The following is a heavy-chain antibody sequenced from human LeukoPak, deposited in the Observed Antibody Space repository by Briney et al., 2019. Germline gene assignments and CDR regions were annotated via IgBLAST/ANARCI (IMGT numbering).Heavy chain of an antibody. CDR3: TTPGAYDILTDSVSY. CDR2: IRSKANSYAT. V-gene: IGHV3-73*01. Sequence: QPGGSLRLSCAASGFTFSSYAMHWVRQASGKGLEWVGRIRSKANSYATAYAASVKGRFTISRDDSKNTAYLQMNSLKTEDTAVYYCTTPGAYDILTDSVSYWGQGTLVTVSS. CDR1: GFTFSSYA. J-gene: IGHJ4*02. D-gene: IGHD3-9*01.